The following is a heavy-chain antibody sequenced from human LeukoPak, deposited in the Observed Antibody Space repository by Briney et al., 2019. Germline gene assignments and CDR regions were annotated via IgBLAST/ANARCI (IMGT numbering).Heavy chain of an antibody. D-gene: IGHD6-19*01. CDR1: GYTFTSYD. V-gene: IGHV1-8*01. Sequence: ASVKVSCKASGYTFTSYDINWVRQATGQGLEWMGLMNPNSGNTGYAQKFQGRVTMTRNTSISTAYMELSSLRSEDTAVYYCARVPVSSGWYRWISYYFDYWGQGTLVTVSS. CDR3: ARVPVSSGWYRWISYYFDY. CDR2: MNPNSGNT. J-gene: IGHJ4*02.